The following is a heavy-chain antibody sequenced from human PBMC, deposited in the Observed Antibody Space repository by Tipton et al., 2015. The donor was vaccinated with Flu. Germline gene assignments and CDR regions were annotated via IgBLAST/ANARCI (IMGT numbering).Heavy chain of an antibody. Sequence: QLVQSGAEVKKPGSSVKVSCKASGGTFSSYAISWVRQAPGQGLEWMGWISAYNGNTNYAQKLQGRVTMTTDTSTSTAYMELRSLRSDDTAVYYCARGSGSGWLRLASLGTLDYWGQGTLVTVSS. CDR1: GGTFSSYA. CDR2: ISAYNGNT. D-gene: IGHD5-12*01. V-gene: IGHV1-18*01. CDR3: ARGSGSGWLRLASLGTLDY. J-gene: IGHJ4*02.